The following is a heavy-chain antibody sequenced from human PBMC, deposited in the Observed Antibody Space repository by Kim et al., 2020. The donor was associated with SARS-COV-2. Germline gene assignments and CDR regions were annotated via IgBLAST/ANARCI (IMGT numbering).Heavy chain of an antibody. D-gene: IGHD2-15*01. CDR2: ISSSSSYI. CDR3: ARGEYCSGGSCSDLDY. V-gene: IGHV3-21*01. CDR1: GFTFSSYS. J-gene: IGHJ4*02. Sequence: GGSLRLSCAASGFTFSSYSMNWVRQAPGKGLEWVSSISSSSSYIYYADSVKGRFTISRDNAKNSLYLQMNSLRAEDTAVYYCARGEYCSGGSCSDLDYWGQGTLVTVSS.